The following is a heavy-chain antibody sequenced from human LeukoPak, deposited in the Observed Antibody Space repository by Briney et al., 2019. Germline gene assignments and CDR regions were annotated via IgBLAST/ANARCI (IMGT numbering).Heavy chain of an antibody. D-gene: IGHD1-26*01. J-gene: IGHJ4*02. CDR3: AKDRLGAILYFDY. CDR1: GFTFSNAW. CDR2: IKSKTDGGTT. Sequence: PGGSLRLSCAASGFTFSNAWMSWVRQAPGKGLEWVGRIKSKTDGGTTDYAAPVKGRFTISRDDSKNTLYLQMNSLRAGDTAVYYCAKDRLGAILYFDYWGQGTLVTVSS. V-gene: IGHV3-15*01.